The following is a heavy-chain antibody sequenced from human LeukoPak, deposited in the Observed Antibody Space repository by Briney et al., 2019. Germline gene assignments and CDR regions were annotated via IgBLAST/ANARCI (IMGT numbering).Heavy chain of an antibody. CDR1: VYTFTSYG. J-gene: IGHJ4*02. CDR2: ISAYNGKT. D-gene: IGHD4-23*01. CDR3: ARVGDYGGSVADH. Sequence: GAXVTVSCKASVYTFTSYGISWVGQAPGQGREWMGWISAYNGKTNYAQKLQGRVTITTDTPTSTAYMELRSLRSDDTAVYYCARVGDYGGSVADHWGQGTLVTXSS. V-gene: IGHV1-18*01.